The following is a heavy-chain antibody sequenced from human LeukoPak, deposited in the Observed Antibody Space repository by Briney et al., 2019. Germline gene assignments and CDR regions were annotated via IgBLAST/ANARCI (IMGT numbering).Heavy chain of an antibody. V-gene: IGHV1-18*01. J-gene: IGHJ6*03. Sequence: ASVKVSCKASGGTFNTYTITWVRQAPGQGLEWMGWISAYNGNTNYAQKLQGRVTMTTDTSTSTAYMELRSLRSDDTAVYYCARLSRGYDFWSGYYWGYYYYMDVWGKGTTVTVSS. CDR2: ISAYNGNT. CDR1: GGTFNTYT. D-gene: IGHD3-3*01. CDR3: ARLSRGYDFWSGYYWGYYYYMDV.